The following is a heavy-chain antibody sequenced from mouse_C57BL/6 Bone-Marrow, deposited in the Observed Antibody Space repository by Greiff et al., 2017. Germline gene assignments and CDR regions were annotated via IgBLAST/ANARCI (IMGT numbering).Heavy chain of an antibody. D-gene: IGHD1-2*01. CDR3: ARYHHYYGCPLFDY. CDR2: IYPRGGNT. Sequence: QVQLQESGAELARPGASVKLSCTASGYTFTSYGISWVKQRTGQGLEWIGEIYPRGGNTYYTEKFKGKATLTADKSSSTAYMELRSLTSEDSAVYFCARYHHYYGCPLFDYWGQGTTLTVSS. V-gene: IGHV1-81*01. J-gene: IGHJ2*01. CDR1: GYTFTSYG.